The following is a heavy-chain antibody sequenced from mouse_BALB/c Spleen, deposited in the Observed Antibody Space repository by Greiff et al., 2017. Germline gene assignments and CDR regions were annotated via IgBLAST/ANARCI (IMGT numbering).Heavy chain of an antibody. D-gene: IGHD2-14*01. Sequence: EVMLVESGGGLVKPGGSLKLSCAASGFTFSSYAMSWVRQTPEKRLEWVASISSGGSTYYPDSVKGRFTISRDNARNILYLQMSSLRSEDTAMYYCARVYYRSMDYWGQGTSVTVSS. CDR1: GFTFSSYA. CDR3: ARVYYRSMDY. J-gene: IGHJ4*01. V-gene: IGHV5-6-5*01. CDR2: ISSGGST.